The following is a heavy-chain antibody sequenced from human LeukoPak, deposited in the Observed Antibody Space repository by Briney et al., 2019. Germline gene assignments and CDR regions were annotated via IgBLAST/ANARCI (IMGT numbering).Heavy chain of an antibody. V-gene: IGHV3-23*01. CDR3: AKSHHVTAIDY. CDR2: ISGSGGST. J-gene: IGHJ4*02. D-gene: IGHD2-21*02. Sequence: GGSLRLSCAASGFTFSSYAMSWVRQAPGKGLEWVSAISGSGGSTYYADSVKGRFTISRDNSKSTLFLQMNSLRADDTAVYYCAKSHHVTAIDYWGQGTLVTVSS. CDR1: GFTFSSYA.